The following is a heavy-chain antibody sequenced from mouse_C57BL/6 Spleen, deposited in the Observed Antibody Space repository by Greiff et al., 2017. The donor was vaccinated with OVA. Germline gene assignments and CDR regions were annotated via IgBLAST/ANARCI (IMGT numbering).Heavy chain of an antibody. CDR1: GYSFTDYN. D-gene: IGHD1-1*01. Sequence: EVQLQESGPELVKPGASVKISCKASGYSFTDYNMNWVKQSNGKSLEWIGVINPNYGTTSYNQKFKGKATLTVDQSSSTAYMQLNSLTSEDSAVYYCARNYGSSPLLAMDYWGQGTSVTVSS. J-gene: IGHJ4*01. CDR2: INPNYGTT. CDR3: ARNYGSSPLLAMDY. V-gene: IGHV1-39*01.